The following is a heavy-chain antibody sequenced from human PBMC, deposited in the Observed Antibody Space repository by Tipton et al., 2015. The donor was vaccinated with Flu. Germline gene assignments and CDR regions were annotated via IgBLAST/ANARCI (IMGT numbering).Heavy chain of an antibody. J-gene: IGHJ4*02. CDR2: IYSIGST. D-gene: IGHD2-15*01. CDR3: ARDTSYCSGGSCYY. CDR1: GFTVSTNY. V-gene: IGHV3-53*01. Sequence: SLRLSCAASGFTVSTNYMSWVRQAPGKGLERVSVIYSIGSTYYADSVKGRFTISRDNSKNTLYLQMNSLRVEDTAGYYCARDTSYCSGGSCYYWGQGTLVTVSS.